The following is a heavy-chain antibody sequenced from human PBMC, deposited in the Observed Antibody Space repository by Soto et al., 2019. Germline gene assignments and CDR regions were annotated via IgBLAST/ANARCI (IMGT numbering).Heavy chain of an antibody. V-gene: IGHV3-15*01. CDR1: GFTFSNAW. CDR2: IKSKTDGGTT. CDR3: TPTVGVDTAMVDYYYYYYMDV. D-gene: IGHD5-18*01. Sequence: GGSLRLSCAASGFTFSNAWMSWVRQAPGKGLEWVGRIKSKTDGGTTDYAAPVKGRFTISRDDSKNTLYLQMNSLKTEDTAVYYCTPTVGVDTAMVDYYYYYYMDVWGKGTTVTVSS. J-gene: IGHJ6*03.